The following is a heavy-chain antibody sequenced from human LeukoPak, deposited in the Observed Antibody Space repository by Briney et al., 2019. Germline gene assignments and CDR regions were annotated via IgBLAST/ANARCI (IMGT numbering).Heavy chain of an antibody. J-gene: IGHJ4*02. D-gene: IGHD1-26*01. V-gene: IGHV1-8*01. Sequence: DSVTVSCRVSGYIFTSYDINWVRQPTGQGMEWMGWMNTNSGNTGYAQKFQGRVTITSNTTISTAYMELSSLRSEDTAVYYCARPLSRKSGSYSGYWGQGTLVTVSS. CDR3: ARPLSRKSGSYSGY. CDR2: MNTNSGNT. CDR1: GYIFTSYD.